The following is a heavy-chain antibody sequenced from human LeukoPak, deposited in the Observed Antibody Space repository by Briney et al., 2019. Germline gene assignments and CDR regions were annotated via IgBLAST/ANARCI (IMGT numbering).Heavy chain of an antibody. V-gene: IGHV3-21*01. J-gene: IGHJ4*02. CDR2: ISSSSSYI. CDR3: ASLYYYGSGSYYNGY. Sequence: PGGSLRLSCAASGFTFSSYSMNWVRQAPGKGLEWVSSISSSSSYIYYADSVKGRFTTSRDNAKNSLYLQMNSLRAEDTAVYYCASLYYYGSGSYYNGYWGQGTLVTVSS. D-gene: IGHD3-10*01. CDR1: GFTFSSYS.